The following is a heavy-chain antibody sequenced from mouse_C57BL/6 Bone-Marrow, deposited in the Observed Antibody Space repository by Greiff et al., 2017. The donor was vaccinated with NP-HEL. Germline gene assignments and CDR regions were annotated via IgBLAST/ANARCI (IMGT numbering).Heavy chain of an antibody. V-gene: IGHV1-72*01. J-gene: IGHJ3*01. D-gene: IGHD4-1*01. CDR2: IDPNSGGT. CDR3: ARCGRTGGFAY. Sequence: QVQLQQPGAEPVKPGASVKLSCKASGSTFTSYWMHWVQQRPGRGLGWIGRIDPNSGGTKYNEKFKSKATLTVDKPSSTAYRQLSSLTSEDAAVYYCARCGRTGGFAYWGQGTPVTVSA. CDR1: GSTFTSYW.